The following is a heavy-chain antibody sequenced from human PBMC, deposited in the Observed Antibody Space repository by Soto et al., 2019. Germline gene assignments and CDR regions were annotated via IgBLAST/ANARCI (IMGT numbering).Heavy chain of an antibody. CDR1: GFSFTHYT. CDR2: MSYDGTNE. J-gene: IGHJ4*02. D-gene: IGHD6-19*01. Sequence: GGSLRLSCAASGFSFTHYTINWVRQAPGKGLEWVAVMSYDGTNEYYADSVKGRFTISRDNSKSTVYLQMNSLTPEDTALYYCARKWGTYSSASLDYWGLGTLVTVSS. CDR3: ARKWGTYSSASLDY. V-gene: IGHV3-30*04.